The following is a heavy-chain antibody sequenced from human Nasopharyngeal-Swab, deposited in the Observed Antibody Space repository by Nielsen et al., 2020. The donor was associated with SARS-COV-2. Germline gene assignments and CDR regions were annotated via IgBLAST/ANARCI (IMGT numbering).Heavy chain of an antibody. CDR2: IHHSGST. Sequence: SETLSLTCAVYGGSFSGYYWSWIRQPPGKGLAWIGEIHHSGSTDYNPSLKSRVTISVDTPKNQFSLKLSSVTAADTAVFYCARGPVRYDFWSGYYCGFDYWGQGTLVTVSS. J-gene: IGHJ4*02. CDR3: ARGPVRYDFWSGYYCGFDY. CDR1: GGSFSGYY. V-gene: IGHV4-34*01. D-gene: IGHD3-3*01.